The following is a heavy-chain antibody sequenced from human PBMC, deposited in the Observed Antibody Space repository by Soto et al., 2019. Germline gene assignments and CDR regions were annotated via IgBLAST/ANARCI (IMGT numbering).Heavy chain of an antibody. V-gene: IGHV3-30-3*01. D-gene: IGHD3-3*01. CDR3: ARNKRDLRFLQWSYYFDY. J-gene: IGHJ4*02. CDR2: ISYDGSNK. Sequence: QVQLVESGGGVIQHGRSLRLSCAASGFTFSSCAMHWVRQAPGKGLERVALISYDGSNKYYADSVKGRFTISRDNSKNTLYLQMNSLRAEDTAVYYCARNKRDLRFLQWSYYFDYWGQGTLVTASS. CDR1: GFTFSSCA.